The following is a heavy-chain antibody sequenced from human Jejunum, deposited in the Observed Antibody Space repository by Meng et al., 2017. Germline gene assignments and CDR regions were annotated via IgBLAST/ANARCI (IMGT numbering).Heavy chain of an antibody. J-gene: IGHJ5*02. D-gene: IGHD3-10*01. CDR1: GGSMSHSDYY. CDR2: VYYSGTT. CDR3: ARQRIWFGELFWFDP. V-gene: IGHV4-31*03. Sequence: QVQLQESGPGLVKPSQTWSLTSTGSGGSMSHSDYYWTWIRPHPGKGLESIGYVYYSGTTYYNPSLKSRVIISVDTPKNQFSLKLSSVTAADTAVYYCARQRIWFGELFWFDPWGQGTLVTVSS.